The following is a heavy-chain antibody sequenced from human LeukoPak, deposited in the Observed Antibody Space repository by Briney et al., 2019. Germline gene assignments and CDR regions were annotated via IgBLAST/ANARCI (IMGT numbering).Heavy chain of an antibody. J-gene: IGHJ4*02. CDR3: ARDSQVDTAMVTGKEFDY. CDR2: INPNSGGT. CDR1: GYTFTGYY. V-gene: IGHV1-2*02. Sequence: ASVKVSCKASGYTFTGYYMHWVRQAPGQGLEWMGLINPNSGGTSFAQKFQGRVTMTTDTSTSTAYMELRSLRSDDTAVYYCARDSQVDTAMVTGKEFDYWGQGTLVTVSS. D-gene: IGHD5-18*01.